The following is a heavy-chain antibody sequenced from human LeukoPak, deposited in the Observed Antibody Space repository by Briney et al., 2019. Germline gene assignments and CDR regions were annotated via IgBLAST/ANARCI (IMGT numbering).Heavy chain of an antibody. Sequence: ASVKVSCKASGYTFTSYDINWVRQATGQGLEWMGWMNPNSGNTGYAQKFQGRVTMTRNTSISTAYMELSSLRSGDTAVYYCARPSIAVAGTEYYYGMDVWGQGTTVTVSS. CDR1: GYTFTSYD. J-gene: IGHJ6*02. CDR2: MNPNSGNT. V-gene: IGHV1-8*01. D-gene: IGHD6-19*01. CDR3: ARPSIAVAGTEYYYGMDV.